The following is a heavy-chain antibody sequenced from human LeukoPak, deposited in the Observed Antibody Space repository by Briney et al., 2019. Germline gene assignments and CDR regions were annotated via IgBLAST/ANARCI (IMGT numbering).Heavy chain of an antibody. Sequence: SETLSLTCTVSGGSISSGGYYWRWIRQHPGKGLEWIGYIYYSGSTYYNPSLKSRVTISVDTSKNQFSLKLSSVTAADTAVYYCARGSITIFGVAPSDYWGQGTLVTVSS. CDR2: IYYSGST. CDR3: ARGSITIFGVAPSDY. CDR1: GGSISSGGYY. D-gene: IGHD3-3*01. V-gene: IGHV4-31*03. J-gene: IGHJ4*02.